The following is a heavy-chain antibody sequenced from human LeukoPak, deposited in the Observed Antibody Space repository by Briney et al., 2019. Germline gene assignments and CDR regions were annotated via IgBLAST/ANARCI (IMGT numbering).Heavy chain of an antibody. CDR2: IRYDGSNK. CDR3: AKEYGYDYSYLYSMDV. D-gene: IGHD5-12*01. J-gene: IGHJ6*03. CDR1: GFTFSSYG. V-gene: IGHV3-30*02. Sequence: GGSLRLSCAASGFTFSSYGIHWVRQAPGKGLEWVAFIRYDGSNKYHADSVKGRFTISRDNSKNTVYLQMNSLRAEDTAVYFCAKEYGYDYSYLYSMDVWGKGTTVTISS.